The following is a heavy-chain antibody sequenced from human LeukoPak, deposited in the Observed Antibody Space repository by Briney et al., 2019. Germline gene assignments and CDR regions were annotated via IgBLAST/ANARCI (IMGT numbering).Heavy chain of an antibody. CDR3: ARNGPLAY. CDR2: IYYSGST. CDR1: GGSISSYY. Sequence: PSETLSLTCTVSGGSISSYYWSWIRQPPGKGLEWIGYIYYSGSTNYNPSLKSRVIISVDTSKNHISLKLSTINPADTGGYLCARNGPLAYWGQGTLVNVSS. D-gene: IGHD4-17*01. V-gene: IGHV4-59*12. J-gene: IGHJ4*02.